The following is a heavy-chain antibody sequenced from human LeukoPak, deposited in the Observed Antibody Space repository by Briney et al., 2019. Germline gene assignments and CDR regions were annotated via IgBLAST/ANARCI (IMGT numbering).Heavy chain of an antibody. J-gene: IGHJ5*02. CDR3: ARSVVPAALNWFDP. V-gene: IGHV4-34*01. CDR2: INHSGST. CDR1: GESFSGYY. D-gene: IGHD2-2*01. Sequence: SETLSLTCAVYGESFSGYYWSWIRQPPGKGLEWIGEINHSGSTNYNPSLKSRVTISVDTSKNQFSLKLSSVTAADTAVYYCARSVVPAALNWFDPWGQGTLVTVSS.